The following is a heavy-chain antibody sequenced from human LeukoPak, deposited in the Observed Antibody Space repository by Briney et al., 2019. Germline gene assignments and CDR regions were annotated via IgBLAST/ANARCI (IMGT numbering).Heavy chain of an antibody. Sequence: GGSLRLSCAASGFIFSNYGMHWVRQAPGKGLERVAFIRYGGNNKYYADSVKGRFTISRDNSKNTLYLQMNSLRDEDTAVYYCASYSSSSASDYWGQGTLVTVSS. J-gene: IGHJ4*02. D-gene: IGHD6-6*01. CDR1: GFIFSNYG. V-gene: IGHV3-30*02. CDR2: IRYGGNNK. CDR3: ASYSSSSASDY.